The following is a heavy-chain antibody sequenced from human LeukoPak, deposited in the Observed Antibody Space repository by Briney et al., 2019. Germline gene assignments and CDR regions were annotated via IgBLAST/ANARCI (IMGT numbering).Heavy chain of an antibody. CDR1: GFTFSRYW. D-gene: IGHD3-10*01. V-gene: IGHV3-7*01. Sequence: GGSLRLSCAASGFTFSRYWMSWVRQAPGKGLEWVANIKHDGSEKYYLDSVKGRFTISRDNAKNSLYLQMNSLRAEDTSVYYCARLLVYGSGGEAFGYWGQGTLVTVSS. CDR2: IKHDGSEK. J-gene: IGHJ4*02. CDR3: ARLLVYGSGGEAFGY.